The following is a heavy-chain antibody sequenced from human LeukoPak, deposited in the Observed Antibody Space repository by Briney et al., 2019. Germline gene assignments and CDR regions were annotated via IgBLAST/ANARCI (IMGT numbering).Heavy chain of an antibody. D-gene: IGHD3-10*01. CDR2: IRYDGSNK. Sequence: GGSLRLSCAASGFTFSSYGMHWVRQAPGKGLEWVAFIRYDGSNKYYADSVKGRFTISRDNSKNTLHLQMNSLRAEDTAVYYCAKDRMVRGVIILGSSHFDYWGQGTLVTVSS. CDR3: AKDRMVRGVIILGSSHFDY. V-gene: IGHV3-30*02. CDR1: GFTFSSYG. J-gene: IGHJ4*02.